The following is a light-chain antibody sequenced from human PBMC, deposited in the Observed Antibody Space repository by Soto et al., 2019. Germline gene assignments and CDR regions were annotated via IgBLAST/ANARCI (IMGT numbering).Light chain of an antibody. CDR2: GAS. V-gene: IGKV3-20*01. CDR3: QQYDSSRPWT. J-gene: IGKJ1*01. Sequence: EIVLTQSPGTLSLSPGERATLSCRASQSVSSSYLAWYQQKPGQAPRLLIYGASSRATGSPDRFSGSGSGTAFTLTISRREPEDFAVYYYQQYDSSRPWTFGQGTKVEIK. CDR1: QSVSSSY.